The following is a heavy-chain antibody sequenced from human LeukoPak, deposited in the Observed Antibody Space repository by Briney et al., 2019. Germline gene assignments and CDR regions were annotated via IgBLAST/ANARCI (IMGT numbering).Heavy chain of an antibody. Sequence: PSETLSLTCTVSGGSISSYYWSWIRRPPGKGLEWIGYIYHSGSTYYNPSLKSRVTISVDRSKNQFSLKLSSVTAADTAVYYCAQIVVVVRADAFDIWGQGTMVTVSS. D-gene: IGHD2-15*01. V-gene: IGHV4-59*04. CDR1: GGSISSYY. J-gene: IGHJ3*02. CDR2: IYHSGST. CDR3: AQIVVVVRADAFDI.